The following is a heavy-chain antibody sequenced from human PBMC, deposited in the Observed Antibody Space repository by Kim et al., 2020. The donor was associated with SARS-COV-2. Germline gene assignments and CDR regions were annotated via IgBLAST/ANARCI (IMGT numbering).Heavy chain of an antibody. D-gene: IGHD6-6*01. CDR3: ARAGEYSSSGPLDY. J-gene: IGHJ4*02. Sequence: NPSLKSRVTISVDTSKNQFSLKLSSVTAADTAVYYCARAGEYSSSGPLDYWGQGTLVTVSS. V-gene: IGHV4-39*07.